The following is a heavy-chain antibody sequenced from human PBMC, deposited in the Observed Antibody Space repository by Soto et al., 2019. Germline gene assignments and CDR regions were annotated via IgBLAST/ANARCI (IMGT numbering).Heavy chain of an antibody. CDR2: VFFTGRA. Sequence: SVTLSLTCAVCGGSLGSYHWSWILQTPWMGLEWIGYVFFTGRANYNASLMSRVSISLDTYNYQFSLKMSSVTDADTAVYYCARDGDGRMTTNPYYYNGMDVWGPGTTVTVS. J-gene: IGHJ6*01. CDR1: GGSLGSYH. V-gene: IGHV4-59*01. D-gene: IGHD4-4*01. CDR3: ARDGDGRMTTNPYYYNGMDV.